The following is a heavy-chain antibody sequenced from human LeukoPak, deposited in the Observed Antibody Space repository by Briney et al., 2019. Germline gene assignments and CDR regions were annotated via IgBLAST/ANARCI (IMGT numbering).Heavy chain of an antibody. CDR1: GFIFRNYA. CDR2: ISDNGGGT. CDR3: ARDPPRYCSDGSCYHDY. J-gene: IGHJ4*02. D-gene: IGHD2-15*01. V-gene: IGHV3-23*01. Sequence: GGSLRLSCVASGFIFRNYAMSWVRQAPGEGLEWVSGISDNGGGTYYADSVKGRFSISRDNAKNSLFLQMNSLRDEDTAVYYCARDPPRYCSDGSCYHDYWGQGTLVTVSS.